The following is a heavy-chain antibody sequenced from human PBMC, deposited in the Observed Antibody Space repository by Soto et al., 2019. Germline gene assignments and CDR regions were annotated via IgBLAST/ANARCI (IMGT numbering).Heavy chain of an antibody. CDR2: MNPNSGNT. CDR1: GYTFTSYD. CDR3: ARGDCSGGSCYDDAFDI. D-gene: IGHD2-15*01. Sequence: ASVKVSCKASGYTFTSYDINWVRQATGQGLEWMGWMNPNSGNTGYAQKFQGRVTMTRNTSISTADMELSSLRSEDTAVYYCARGDCSGGSCYDDAFDIWGQGTMVTVSS. J-gene: IGHJ3*02. V-gene: IGHV1-8*01.